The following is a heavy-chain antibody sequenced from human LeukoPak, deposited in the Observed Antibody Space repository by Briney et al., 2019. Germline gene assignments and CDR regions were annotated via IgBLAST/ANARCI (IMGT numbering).Heavy chain of an antibody. D-gene: IGHD3-3*01. CDR3: ARGDKGEDYDFWSGDPTNWFDP. Sequence: GASVKVSCKASGYTFTGYYIHWVRQAPGQGLEWMGWINPNSGGTNYAQKFQGRVTMTRDTSISTAYMELSRLRSDDTAVYYCARGDKGEDYDFWSGDPTNWFDPWGQGTLVTVSS. CDR2: INPNSGGT. J-gene: IGHJ5*02. CDR1: GYTFTGYY. V-gene: IGHV1-2*02.